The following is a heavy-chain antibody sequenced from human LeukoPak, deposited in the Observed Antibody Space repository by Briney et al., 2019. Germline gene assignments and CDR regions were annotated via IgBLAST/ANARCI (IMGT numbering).Heavy chain of an antibody. CDR3: ARITSVVVVAADFDY. J-gene: IGHJ4*02. CDR2: ISGSGGST. V-gene: IGHV3-23*01. Sequence: GGSLRLSCAASGFTFSSYAMSWVRQAPGKGLEWVSAISGSGGSTYYADSVKGRFTISRDNSKNTLYLQMNSLRAEDTAVYYCARITSVVVVAADFDYWGQGTLVTVSS. CDR1: GFTFSSYA. D-gene: IGHD2-15*01.